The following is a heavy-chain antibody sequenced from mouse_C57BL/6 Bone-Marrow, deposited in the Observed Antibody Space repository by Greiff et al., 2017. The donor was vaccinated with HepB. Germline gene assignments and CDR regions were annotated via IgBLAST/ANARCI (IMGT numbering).Heavy chain of an antibody. CDR3: ARRDYYGSSKDY. V-gene: IGHV5-17*01. D-gene: IGHD1-1*01. CDR2: ISSGSSTI. CDR1: GFTFSDYG. J-gene: IGHJ2*01. Sequence: EVMLVESGGGLVKPGGSLKLSCAASGFTFSDYGMHWVRQAPEKGLEWVAYISSGSSTIYYADTVKGRFTISRDNAKNTLFLQMTSLRSEDTAMYYCARRDYYGSSKDYWGQGTTLTVSS.